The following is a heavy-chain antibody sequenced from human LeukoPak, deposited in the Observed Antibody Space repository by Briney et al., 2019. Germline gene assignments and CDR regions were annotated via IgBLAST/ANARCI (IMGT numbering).Heavy chain of an antibody. CDR2: INHSGST. D-gene: IGHD3-22*01. Sequence: SETLSLTCAVYGGSFSGYYWSWIRQPPGKGLEWIGEINHSGSTNYNPSLKSRVTISVDTSKNQFSLKLSSVTAADTAVYYCARYCHDSSGQALYIFDYWGRGTLVTVSS. V-gene: IGHV4-34*01. CDR3: ARYCHDSSGQALYIFDY. CDR1: GGSFSGYY. J-gene: IGHJ4*02.